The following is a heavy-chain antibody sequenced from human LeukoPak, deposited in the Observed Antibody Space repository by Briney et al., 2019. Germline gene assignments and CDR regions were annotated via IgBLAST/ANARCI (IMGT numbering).Heavy chain of an antibody. V-gene: IGHV4-39*01. CDR3: ARRGWYYDILTGLAGNWFDP. CDR2: IYYSGST. Sequence: PSETLSLTCTVSGGSISSSSYYWGWIRQHPGKGLEWIGSIYYSGSTYYNPSLKSRVTISVDTSKNQFSLKLSSVTAADTAVYYCARRGWYYDILTGLAGNWFDPWGQGTLVTVSS. CDR1: GGSISSSSYY. D-gene: IGHD3-9*01. J-gene: IGHJ5*02.